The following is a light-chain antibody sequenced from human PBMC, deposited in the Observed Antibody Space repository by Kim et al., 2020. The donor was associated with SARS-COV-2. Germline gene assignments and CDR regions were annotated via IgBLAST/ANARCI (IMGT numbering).Light chain of an antibody. V-gene: IGKV1-5*03. CDR2: RAS. CDR1: QSIYNW. Sequence: DIQMTQSPSTLSASVGDRVTINCRASQSIYNWLAWYQQRPGRAPKLLIYRASTLESGVRARFSGSGSGTEFTLTITGLQPEDFATYYCQQFDSHSPTFGQGTKLEI. CDR3: QQFDSHSPT. J-gene: IGKJ2*01.